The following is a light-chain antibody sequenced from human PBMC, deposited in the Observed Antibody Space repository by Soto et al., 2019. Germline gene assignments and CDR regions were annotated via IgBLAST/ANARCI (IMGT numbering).Light chain of an antibody. Sequence: EIVLTQSPGTLSLSPGERATLSCRASQSVSGSYLAWYQQKPGQAPRLLIHGPSRRATGIPDRFSASGSGTDFTLTISRLEPEDFAVYYCQQYGSSPFPFGQGTKVDIK. CDR1: QSVSGSY. V-gene: IGKV3-20*01. J-gene: IGKJ1*01. CDR2: GPS. CDR3: QQYGSSPFP.